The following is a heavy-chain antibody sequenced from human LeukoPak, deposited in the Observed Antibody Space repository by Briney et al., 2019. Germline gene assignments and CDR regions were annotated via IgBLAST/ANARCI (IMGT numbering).Heavy chain of an antibody. CDR1: GFTFSSYA. J-gene: IGHJ4*02. Sequence: GGSLRLSCAASGFTFSSYAMSWVRQAPGKGLEWVSVISDSGGSTYYADSVKGRFTISRDNSKNTLYLQMNSLRAEDTAAYYCAKGVEWLRGVYYFDYWGQGTLVTVSS. V-gene: IGHV3-23*01. D-gene: IGHD5-12*01. CDR2: ISDSGGST. CDR3: AKGVEWLRGVYYFDY.